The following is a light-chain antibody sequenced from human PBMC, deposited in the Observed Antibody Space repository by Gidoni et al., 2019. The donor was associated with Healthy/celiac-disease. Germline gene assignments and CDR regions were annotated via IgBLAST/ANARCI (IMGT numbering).Light chain of an antibody. Sequence: DIQLTPSPSSLSASVGDRVTITCRASQSISSYLNWYQQKPGKAPKRLIYAASRLQSGVPSRFSGSGSGTDVTLTISSMQPEDVATYYCQQSYRTPRTFXQXTKVEIK. V-gene: IGKV1-39*01. J-gene: IGKJ1*01. CDR3: QQSYRTPRT. CDR2: AAS. CDR1: QSISSY.